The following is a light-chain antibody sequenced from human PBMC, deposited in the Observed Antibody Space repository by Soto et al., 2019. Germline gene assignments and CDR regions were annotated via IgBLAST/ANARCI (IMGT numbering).Light chain of an antibody. CDR3: QSADSSGSWV. CDR2: RDT. CDR1: ALPKQY. J-gene: IGLJ3*02. V-gene: IGLV3-25*02. Sequence: SYELTQPPSVSVSPGQTARISCSGHALPKQYAYWYQQKSGQAPVLVIYRDTERPSGIPERFSGSSSGTTVTLTISGVQAEDEADYYCQSADSSGSWVFGGGTTLTVL.